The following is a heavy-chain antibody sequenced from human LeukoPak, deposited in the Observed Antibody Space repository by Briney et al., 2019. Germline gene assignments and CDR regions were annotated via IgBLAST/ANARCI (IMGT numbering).Heavy chain of an antibody. CDR2: IRYDGSNK. Sequence: GGSLRLSCAASGFTFSSYGMHWVRQAPGKRLEWVAFIRYDGSNKYYADSVKGRFTISRDNSKNTLYLQMNSLRAEDTAVYYCAKRIGYCSGGSCHYFDYWGQGTLVTVSS. CDR1: GFTFSSYG. D-gene: IGHD2-15*01. V-gene: IGHV3-30*02. CDR3: AKRIGYCSGGSCHYFDY. J-gene: IGHJ4*02.